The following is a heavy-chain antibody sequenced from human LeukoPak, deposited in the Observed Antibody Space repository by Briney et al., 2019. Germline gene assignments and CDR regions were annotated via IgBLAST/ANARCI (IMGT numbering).Heavy chain of an antibody. Sequence: GGSLRLSCAASGFTFSSYSMNWVRQAPGKGLEWVSSISSSGSYIYYADSVKGRFTISRDNAKNSLYLQMNSLRAEDTAVYYCARDPANSSGWFPSGYYYYGMDVWGQGTTVTVSS. V-gene: IGHV3-21*01. D-gene: IGHD6-19*01. J-gene: IGHJ6*02. CDR2: ISSSGSYI. CDR3: ARDPANSSGWFPSGYYYYGMDV. CDR1: GFTFSSYS.